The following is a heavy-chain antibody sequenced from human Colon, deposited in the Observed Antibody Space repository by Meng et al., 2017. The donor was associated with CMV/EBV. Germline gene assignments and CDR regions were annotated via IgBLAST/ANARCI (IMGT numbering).Heavy chain of an antibody. V-gene: IGHV1-2*02. CDR1: GYDFAAFY. Sequence: ASVKVSCKASGYDFAAFYLHWVRQAPGQGLEWMGWINPNSGGTNLAQNFQGRVSMTRDTSISTAQMELTSLTSDDTALYYCAREGMSTPSAADSWGQGTLVTVSS. CDR2: INPNSGGT. CDR3: AREGMSTPSAADS. J-gene: IGHJ4*02. D-gene: IGHD6-25*01.